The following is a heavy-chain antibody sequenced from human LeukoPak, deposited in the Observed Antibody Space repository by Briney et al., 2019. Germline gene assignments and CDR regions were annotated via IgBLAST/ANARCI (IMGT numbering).Heavy chain of an antibody. Sequence: GESLKISCKGSGYRSISYWIGWVRQMPGKGLEWMGIVYPDDSETRYSPSFQGQVTISADKSINTAYLQWSSLKASDTAMYYCARQTINRVDGYNPLDYWGQGTLVTVSS. CDR1: GYRSISYW. D-gene: IGHD5-24*01. V-gene: IGHV5-51*01. CDR2: VYPDDSET. CDR3: ARQTINRVDGYNPLDY. J-gene: IGHJ4*02.